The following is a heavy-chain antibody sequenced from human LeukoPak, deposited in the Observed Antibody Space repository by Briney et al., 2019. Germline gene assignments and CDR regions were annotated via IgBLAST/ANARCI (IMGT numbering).Heavy chain of an antibody. CDR3: ARDIGYYFGSGESRIFDY. Sequence: PGGSLRLSCLASGFTFSTYEMNWVRQAPGKGLEGCSYISRSGDIVYYVDSVKGRFTIPRDNAKNSLYLKMNSLRGEDTAVYYCARDIGYYFGSGESRIFDYWGQGTLVTVSS. J-gene: IGHJ4*02. D-gene: IGHD3-10*01. V-gene: IGHV3-48*03. CDR2: ISRSGDIV. CDR1: GFTFSTYE.